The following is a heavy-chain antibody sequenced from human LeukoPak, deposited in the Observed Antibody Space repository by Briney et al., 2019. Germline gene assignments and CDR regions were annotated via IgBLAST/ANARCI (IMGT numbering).Heavy chain of an antibody. CDR3: ARGSGSFYYYMDV. D-gene: IGHD3-10*01. J-gene: IGHJ6*03. Sequence: GGSLRLSCAASGFTFSNHNMNWVRQAPGEGLEWVSYISTSSRTIYYADSVKGRFTISRDNAKHSLYLQMNSLRAEDTAVYYCARGSGSFYYYMDVWGKGTTVTVSS. CDR1: GFTFSNHN. CDR2: ISTSSRTI. V-gene: IGHV3-48*04.